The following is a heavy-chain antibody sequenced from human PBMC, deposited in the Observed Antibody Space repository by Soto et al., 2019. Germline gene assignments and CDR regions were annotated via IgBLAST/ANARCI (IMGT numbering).Heavy chain of an antibody. CDR2: IYYSGTT. D-gene: IGHD1-26*01. CDR1: GYSISSSNW. J-gene: IGHJ4*02. V-gene: IGHV4-28*01. CDR3: ARREIQGPIYY. Sequence: QVQLQESGPGLVKPSDTLSLTCAVSGYSISSSNWWGWIRQPPGKGLEWIGYIYYSGTTSYNPSLMRRVTMSVDTSKHQSALKLTSVTAVATAVYYCARREIQGPIYYWGKGTLVTVSS.